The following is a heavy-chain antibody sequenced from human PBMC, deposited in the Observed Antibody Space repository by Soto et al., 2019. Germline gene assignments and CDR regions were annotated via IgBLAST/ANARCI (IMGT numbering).Heavy chain of an antibody. CDR3: ASDLTGTGGYYYGMDV. CDR2: IYSGGST. CDR1: GFTVSSNY. V-gene: IGHV3-53*01. Sequence: GGSLRLSCAASGFTVSSNYMSWVRQAPGKGLEWVSVIYSGGSTYYADSVKGRFTISRDNSKNTLYLQMNSLRAEDTAVYYCASDLTGTGGYYYGMDVWGQGTTVTVSS. D-gene: IGHD1-7*01. J-gene: IGHJ6*02.